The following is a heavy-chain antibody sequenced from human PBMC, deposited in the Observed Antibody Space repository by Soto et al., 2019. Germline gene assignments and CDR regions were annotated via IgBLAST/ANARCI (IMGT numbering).Heavy chain of an antibody. CDR3: ARGHYGGNYGY. J-gene: IGHJ4*02. Sequence: SETLSLTCAVYGGSFSGYYWSWIRQPPGKGLEWIGEINHSGSTNYNPSLKSRVTISVDTSKNQFSLKLSSVTAADTAVYYCARGHYGGNYGYWGQGTLVTVYS. V-gene: IGHV4-34*01. CDR1: GGSFSGYY. CDR2: INHSGST. D-gene: IGHD4-17*01.